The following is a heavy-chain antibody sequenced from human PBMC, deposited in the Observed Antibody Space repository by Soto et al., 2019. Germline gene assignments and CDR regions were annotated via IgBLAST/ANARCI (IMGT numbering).Heavy chain of an antibody. J-gene: IGHJ4*02. CDR3: ASSPLNIYCSSTTCYGPPAY. CDR2: ISYDGTNK. CDR1: GFTFSSYA. Sequence: GGSLRLSCAASGFTFSSYALHWVRQAPGEGLEWVALISYDGTNKYYADSVKGRFTISRDNSKKTLYLQMNSLRAEDTAVYYCASSPLNIYCSSTTCYGPPAYWGQGTLVTVSS. V-gene: IGHV3-30-3*01. D-gene: IGHD2-2*01.